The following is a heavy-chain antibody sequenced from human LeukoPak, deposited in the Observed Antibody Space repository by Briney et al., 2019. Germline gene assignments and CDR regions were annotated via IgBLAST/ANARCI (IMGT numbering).Heavy chain of an antibody. V-gene: IGHV3-49*03. CDR3: TRGAGTRSVQH. D-gene: IGHD6-19*01. CDR1: GFTFGDYA. J-gene: IGHJ1*01. Sequence: GGSLRLSCTASGFTFGDYAMSWFRQAPGKGLEWVGFIRSKAYGGTTEHAASVKGRFTISRDDSKSIAYLQMNSLKTEDTAVYYCTRGAGTRSVQHWGQGTLVTVSS. CDR2: IRSKAYGGTT.